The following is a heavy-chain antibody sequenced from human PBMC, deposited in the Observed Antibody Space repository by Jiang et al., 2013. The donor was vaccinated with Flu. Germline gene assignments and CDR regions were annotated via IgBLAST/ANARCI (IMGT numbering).Heavy chain of an antibody. D-gene: IGHD6-13*01. CDR2: IYWDADK. CDR1: GFSLSTSRVG. J-gene: IGHJ4*02. Sequence: KPTQTLTLTCTFSGFSLSTSRVGVGWIRQPPGKALEWLALIYWDADKLYSPSLKSRLTITKDTSKNQVVLTMTNMDPVDTATYFCAHTFWSNSWEKFFDYWGQGTLVTVSS. CDR3: AHTFWSNSWEKFFDY. V-gene: IGHV2-5*02.